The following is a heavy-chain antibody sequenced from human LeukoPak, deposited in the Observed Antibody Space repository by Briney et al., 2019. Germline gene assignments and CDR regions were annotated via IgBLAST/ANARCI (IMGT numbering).Heavy chain of an antibody. CDR2: ISGSGGST. CDR1: GFTFSSYA. J-gene: IGHJ6*02. Sequence: GGSLRLSCAASGFTFSSYAMSWVRQAPGKGLEWVSAISGSGGSTYYADSVKGRFTISRDNSKNTLYLQMNSLSAEDTGVYYCASGSGTYYSSYYYYGMDVWGQGTTVTVSS. V-gene: IGHV3-23*01. CDR3: ASGSGTYYSSYYYYGMDV. D-gene: IGHD1-26*01.